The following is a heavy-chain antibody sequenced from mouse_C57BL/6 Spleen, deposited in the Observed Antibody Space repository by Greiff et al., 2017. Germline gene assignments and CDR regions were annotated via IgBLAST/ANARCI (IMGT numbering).Heavy chain of an antibody. Sequence: QVQLQQPGAELVRPGTSVKLSCKASGYTFTSYWMHWVKQRPGQGLEWIGVIDPSDSYTNYNQKFKGKATLTVDTSSSTAYMQLSSLTSEDSAVYCCASQDSSGGAYWGQGTLVTVSA. J-gene: IGHJ3*01. D-gene: IGHD3-2*02. CDR2: IDPSDSYT. V-gene: IGHV1-59*01. CDR3: ASQDSSGGAY. CDR1: GYTFTSYW.